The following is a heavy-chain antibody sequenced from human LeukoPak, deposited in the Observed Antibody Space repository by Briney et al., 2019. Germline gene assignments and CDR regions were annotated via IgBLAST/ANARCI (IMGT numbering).Heavy chain of an antibody. Sequence: GGSLRLSCAASGFTFSSYGMHWVRQAPGKGLEWVGFIRSKAYGGTTENAASVKGRFTISRDDSKSIAYLQMNSLKTEDTAVYYCTVIRPVGSRWGQGTLVTVSS. CDR1: GFTFSSYG. V-gene: IGHV3-49*04. CDR2: IRSKAYGGTT. CDR3: TVIRPVGSR. J-gene: IGHJ4*02. D-gene: IGHD1-14*01.